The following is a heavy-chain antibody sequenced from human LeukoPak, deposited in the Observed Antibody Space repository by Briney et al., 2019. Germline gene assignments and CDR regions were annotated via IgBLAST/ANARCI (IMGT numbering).Heavy chain of an antibody. CDR1: GFTFSSYA. CDR2: ISGSGGNT. V-gene: IGHV3-23*01. CDR3: AKLGGHGSGSDY. D-gene: IGHD3-10*01. Sequence: GGSLRLSCAASGFTFSSYAMSWVRQAPGKGLEWVSAISGSGGNTYYADSVRGRFTISRDNSKNTLYLQMNSLRAEDTAVYYCAKLGGHGSGSDYWGQGTLVTVSS. J-gene: IGHJ4*02.